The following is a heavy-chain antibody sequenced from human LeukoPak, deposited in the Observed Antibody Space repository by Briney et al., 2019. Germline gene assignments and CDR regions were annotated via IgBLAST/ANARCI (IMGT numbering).Heavy chain of an antibody. D-gene: IGHD3-10*01. V-gene: IGHV3-11*04. CDR3: ARGVTTMVRGVIHNWFDP. CDR2: IRSSGSTI. J-gene: IGHJ5*02. CDR1: GFTFSDYY. Sequence: GGSLRLSCAASGFTFSDYYMSWIRQAPGKGLEWVSYIRSSGSTIYYADSVKGRFTISRDNAKNSLYLQMNSLRAEDTAVYYCARGVTTMVRGVIHNWFDPWGQGTLVTASS.